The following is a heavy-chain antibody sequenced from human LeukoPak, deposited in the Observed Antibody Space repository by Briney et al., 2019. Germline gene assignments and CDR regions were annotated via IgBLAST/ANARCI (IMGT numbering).Heavy chain of an antibody. CDR1: GFTFDDYA. CDR2: SSWNSGSI. CDR3: AALDSGNYYGDY. J-gene: IGHJ4*02. V-gene: IGHV3-9*01. Sequence: GGSLRLSCAASGFTFDDYAMHWVRQAPGQGLEWVSGSSWNSGSIGYADSVKGRFTISRDNAKNSLYLQMNSLRPEDTALYYCAALDSGNYYGDYWGQGTLVTVSS. D-gene: IGHD1-26*01.